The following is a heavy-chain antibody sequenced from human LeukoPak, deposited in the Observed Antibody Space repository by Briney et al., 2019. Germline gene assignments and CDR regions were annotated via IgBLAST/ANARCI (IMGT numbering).Heavy chain of an antibody. V-gene: IGHV5-51*01. CDR1: GDNFNNYW. CDR3: ARHSLYVWGSYSPRIDY. Sequence: GESLKISCKGGGDNFNNYWIVWVRQMPGKGLEWMGVIYLDDSETKYSPSFQGQVTVSADKSISTAYLQWSSLKASDTAMYYCARHSLYVWGSYSPRIDYWGQGTLVTVSS. D-gene: IGHD3-16*01. J-gene: IGHJ4*02. CDR2: IYLDDSET.